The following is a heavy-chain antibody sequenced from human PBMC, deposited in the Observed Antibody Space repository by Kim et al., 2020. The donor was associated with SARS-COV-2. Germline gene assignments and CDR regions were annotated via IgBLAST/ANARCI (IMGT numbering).Heavy chain of an antibody. V-gene: IGHV3-23*01. Sequence: GGSLRLSCAASGFTFSSYAMSWVRQAPGKGLEWVSAISGSGGSTYYADSVKGRFTISRDNSKNTLYLQMNSLRAEDTAVYYCAKKRHSSGWHGRVSWGYWGQGTLVTVSS. J-gene: IGHJ4*02. CDR3: AKKRHSSGWHGRVSWGY. D-gene: IGHD6-19*01. CDR1: GFTFSSYA. CDR2: ISGSGGST.